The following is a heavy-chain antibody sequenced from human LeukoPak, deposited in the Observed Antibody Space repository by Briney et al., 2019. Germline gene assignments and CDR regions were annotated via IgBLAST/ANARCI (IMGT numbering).Heavy chain of an antibody. CDR1: GFAFNTYA. CDR3: AKDFGASGYSSFGS. D-gene: IGHD5-18*01. Sequence: GGSLGLSCAASGFAFNTYAMSWVRQAPGKGLEWVSTISFSVANTYSADPVKGRFTISRDNSKNTLYLQMNSLRGDDTAVYYCAKDFGASGYSSFGSWGQGTLVTVSS. V-gene: IGHV3-23*01. J-gene: IGHJ5*01. CDR2: ISFSVANT.